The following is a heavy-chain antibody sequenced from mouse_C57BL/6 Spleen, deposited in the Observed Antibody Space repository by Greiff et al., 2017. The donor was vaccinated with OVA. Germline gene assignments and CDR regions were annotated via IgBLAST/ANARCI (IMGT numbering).Heavy chain of an antibody. V-gene: IGHV5-4*01. J-gene: IGHJ1*03. CDR2: ISDGGSYT. CDR3: ARDDGRGPPYWYFDV. D-gene: IGHD1-1*01. CDR1: GFTFSSYA. Sequence: EVQGVESGGGLVKPGGSLKLSCAASGFTFSSYAMSWVRQTPEKRLEWVATISDGGSYTSYPDNVKGRFTISRDNAKNNLYLQMSHLKSEDTAMYYCARDDGRGPPYWYFDVWGTGTTVTVSS.